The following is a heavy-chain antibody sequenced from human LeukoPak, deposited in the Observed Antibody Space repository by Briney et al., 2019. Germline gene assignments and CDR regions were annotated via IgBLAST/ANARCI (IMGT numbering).Heavy chain of an antibody. CDR1: GYTFTSYY. Sequence: ASVKVSCKASGYTFTSYYMHWVRQAPGQGLEWMGIINPSGGSTSYAQKFQGRVTMTRDMSTSTVYMELSSLRSEDTAVYYCARVSSGYQSTYAFDIWGQGTMVTVSS. J-gene: IGHJ3*02. CDR3: ARVSSGYQSTYAFDI. V-gene: IGHV1-46*01. D-gene: IGHD3-22*01. CDR2: INPSGGST.